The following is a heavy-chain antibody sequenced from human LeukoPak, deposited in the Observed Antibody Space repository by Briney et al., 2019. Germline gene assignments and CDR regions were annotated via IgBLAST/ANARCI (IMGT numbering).Heavy chain of an antibody. CDR1: GLSFSSYT. D-gene: IGHD6-19*01. J-gene: IGHJ4*02. V-gene: IGHV3-30-3*01. Sequence: GGSLRLSCAPSGLSFSSYTIHWVRQAPGKGLEWVAVISYDGSNKYYADSVKGRFTISRDNSKNTLYLQMNSLRAEDTAVYYCARGASSGWLPRPFDYWGQGTLVTVSS. CDR2: ISYDGSNK. CDR3: ARGASSGWLPRPFDY.